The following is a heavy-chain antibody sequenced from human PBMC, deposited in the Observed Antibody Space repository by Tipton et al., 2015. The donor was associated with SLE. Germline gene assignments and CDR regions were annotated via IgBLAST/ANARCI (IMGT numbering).Heavy chain of an antibody. V-gene: IGHV4-39*07. CDR3: ARLHGYSYGLNWFDP. D-gene: IGHD5-18*01. J-gene: IGHJ5*02. CDR2: INYTGTTT. CDR1: GGSVSSSSKY. Sequence: TLSLTCTVSGGSVSSSSKYWAWIRQPPGKGLEWIGSINYTGTTTYYNSFPRSRVTMSVDTSKNQFSLRLTSVIAADTAVYYCARLHGYSYGLNWFDPWGQGTLISVSS.